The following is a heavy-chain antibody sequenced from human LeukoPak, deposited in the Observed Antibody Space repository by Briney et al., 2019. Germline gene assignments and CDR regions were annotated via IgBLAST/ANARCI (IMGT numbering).Heavy chain of an antibody. D-gene: IGHD6-13*01. J-gene: IGHJ6*03. V-gene: IGHV4-34*01. Sequence: SETLSLTCAVYGGSFSGYYWSWIRQPPGKGLEWIGEINHSGSTNYNPSLKSRVTISVDTSKNQFSLKLSFVTAADTAVYYCARVLGSSSWYFRGSYYYYYMDVWGKGTTVTVSS. CDR3: ARVLGSSSWYFRGSYYYYYMDV. CDR1: GGSFSGYY. CDR2: INHSGST.